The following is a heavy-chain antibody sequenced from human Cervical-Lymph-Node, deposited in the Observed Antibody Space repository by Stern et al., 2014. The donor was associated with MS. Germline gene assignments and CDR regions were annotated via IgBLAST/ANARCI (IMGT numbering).Heavy chain of an antibody. CDR2: ISAYNGNT. CDR3: ARGLLGSENAFDI. V-gene: IGHV1-18*01. D-gene: IGHD2-15*01. CDR1: GYTFTSYG. Sequence: QVQLVESGAEVKKPWASGKVSCKASGYTFTSYGISWVRQAPGQGLEWRGCISAYNGNTSYAQKLQCRVTMTTDPATSTAYMELRSLRSDDTAVYYCARGLLGSENAFDIWGQGTMVTVTS. J-gene: IGHJ3*02.